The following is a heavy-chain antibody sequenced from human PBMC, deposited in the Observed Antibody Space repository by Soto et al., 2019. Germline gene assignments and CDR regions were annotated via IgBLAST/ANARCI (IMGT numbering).Heavy chain of an antibody. J-gene: IGHJ6*02. D-gene: IGHD4-4*01. CDR1: GGSFSGYY. V-gene: IGHV4-34*01. Sequence: SETLSLTCAVYGGSFSGYYWSWIRQPPGKGLEWIGEINHSGSTNYNPSLKSRVTISVDTSKNQFSLKLGSVTAADTAVYYCARDYIFYYYGMDVWGQGTTVTVSS. CDR3: ARDYIFYYYGMDV. CDR2: INHSGST.